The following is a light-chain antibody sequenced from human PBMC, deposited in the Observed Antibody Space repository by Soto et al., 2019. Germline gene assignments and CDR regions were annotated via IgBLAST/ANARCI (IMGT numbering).Light chain of an antibody. Sequence: QSALTQPASVSGSPGQSITISCTGTSSDIGADNSVSWYQQHPGKAPQLMIYAVSHRPSRVSSRFSGSKSGNTISLTISGXXAEDEADYYCSSFTTSSHVVFGGGTKLTVL. CDR3: SSFTTSSHVV. CDR1: SSDIGADNS. J-gene: IGLJ2*01. V-gene: IGLV2-14*03. CDR2: AVS.